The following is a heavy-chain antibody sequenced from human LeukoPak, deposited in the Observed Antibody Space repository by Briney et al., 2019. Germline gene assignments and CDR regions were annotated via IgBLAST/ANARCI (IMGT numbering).Heavy chain of an antibody. Sequence: ESPQIFSRGAGYIITKYWIVWVRQMPRKGMQDIVIMYPSDSATRSTPSFQSQVPISADKSISTAYLQWRSLKASDTAMYYCARSTMVRGVISLFDYWGQGTLVTVSS. CDR2: MYPSDSAT. D-gene: IGHD3-10*01. V-gene: IGHV5-51*01. CDR3: ARSTMVRGVISLFDY. CDR1: GYIITKYW. J-gene: IGHJ4*02.